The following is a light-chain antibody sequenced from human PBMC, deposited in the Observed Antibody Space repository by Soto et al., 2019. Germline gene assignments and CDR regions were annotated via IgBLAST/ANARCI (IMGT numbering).Light chain of an antibody. CDR1: QSVSSY. V-gene: IGKV3-11*01. CDR3: QPRSTTWT. CDR2: AAS. J-gene: IGKJ1*01. Sequence: EIVLTQSPATLSLSPGERATLSCRASQSVSSYLAWYQQKPGQAPRLLIYAASNRATGIPARFSGSGSGTDFTRPISSLEPEDFAVYYCQPRSTTWTFGQGTKVDIK.